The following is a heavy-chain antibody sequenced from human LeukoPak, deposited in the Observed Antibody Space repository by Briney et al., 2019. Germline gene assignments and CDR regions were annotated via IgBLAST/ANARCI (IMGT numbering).Heavy chain of an antibody. D-gene: IGHD1-20*01. CDR1: GFTFSSYT. Sequence: PGGSLRLSCAASGFTFSSYTMNWVRQAPGKGLEWVSLISSSSSYIFYADSVKGRFTISRDNAKKSLYLQMNSLRAEDTAVYYCARPLSGTTDFDYWGQGTLVTVSS. CDR2: ISSSSSYI. J-gene: IGHJ4*02. CDR3: ARPLSGTTDFDY. V-gene: IGHV3-21*01.